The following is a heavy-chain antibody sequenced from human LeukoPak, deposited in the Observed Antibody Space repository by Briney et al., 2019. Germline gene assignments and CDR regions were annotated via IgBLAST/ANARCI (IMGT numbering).Heavy chain of an antibody. D-gene: IGHD3-10*01. CDR3: ARVVNYFGSGSYGY. J-gene: IGHJ4*02. V-gene: IGHV3-7*05. CDR2: IRQDESEK. CDR1: GFTFRSFW. Sequence: PGGSLRLSCAASGFTFRSFWMSWVRQAPGEGLEWVANIRQDESEKYYVDSVKGRFTISRDNAQNPLYLQMNSLRAEDTAVYYCARVVNYFGSGSYGYWGQGTLVTVSS.